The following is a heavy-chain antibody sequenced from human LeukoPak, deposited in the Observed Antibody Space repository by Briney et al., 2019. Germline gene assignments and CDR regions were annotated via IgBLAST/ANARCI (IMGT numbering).Heavy chain of an antibody. Sequence: GGSLRLSCAASGFTFNDYGLSWVRQAPGKGLEWVSGINWNGGTAGYADSLKGRFTISRDNAKSSLYLQMNSLRAEDTALYYCARGYDILTGKDAFDIWGQGTMVTVSS. CDR3: ARGYDILTGKDAFDI. CDR2: INWNGGTA. J-gene: IGHJ3*02. V-gene: IGHV3-20*04. CDR1: GFTFNDYG. D-gene: IGHD3-9*01.